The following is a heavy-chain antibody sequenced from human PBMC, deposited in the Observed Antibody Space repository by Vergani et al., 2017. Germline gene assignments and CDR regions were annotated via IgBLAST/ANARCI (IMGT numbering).Heavy chain of an antibody. CDR1: GGSFSGYY. CDR3: ARGRGYCTNGVCYTLWWFDP. V-gene: IGHV4-34*01. CDR2: INHSGST. J-gene: IGHJ5*02. Sequence: QVQLQQWGAGLLKPSETLSLTCAVYGGSFSGYYWSWTRQPPGKGLEWIGEINHSGSTNYNPSLKSRVTISVDTSKNQFSLKLSSVTAADTAVYYCARGRGYCTNGVCYTLWWFDPWGQGTLVTVSS. D-gene: IGHD2-8*01.